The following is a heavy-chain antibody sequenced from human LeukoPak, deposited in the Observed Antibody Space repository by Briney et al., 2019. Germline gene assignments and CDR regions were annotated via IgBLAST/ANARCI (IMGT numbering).Heavy chain of an antibody. CDR2: ISGSGGST. J-gene: IGHJ4*02. Sequence: PGGSLRLSCAAAVFTFSSYAMSWLRQAPGKGLEWVSAISGSGGSTYYADSVKGRFTITRDNSKNTLYLEMNSLRAEDTAVYYCARSVLGVATITDCGQGTLVTVSS. V-gene: IGHV3-23*01. CDR1: VFTFSSYA. D-gene: IGHD5-12*01. CDR3: ARSVLGVATITD.